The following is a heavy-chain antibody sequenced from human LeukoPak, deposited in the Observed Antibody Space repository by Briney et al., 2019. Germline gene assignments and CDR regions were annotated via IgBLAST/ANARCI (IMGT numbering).Heavy chain of an antibody. J-gene: IGHJ6*03. CDR1: GGSFSGYY. CDR3: ARGWRKLRGFSKTGSYYYMDV. V-gene: IGHV4-34*01. CDR2: INHRGST. D-gene: IGHD3-3*01. Sequence: PSETLSLTCAVYGGSFSGYYWSWLGQPPGKGLEGIGEINHRGSTNYNPSLTRRGTISVDTSKTQFPLKLSSVTAADTAVYYCARGWRKLRGFSKTGSYYYMDVWGKGTTVTVSS.